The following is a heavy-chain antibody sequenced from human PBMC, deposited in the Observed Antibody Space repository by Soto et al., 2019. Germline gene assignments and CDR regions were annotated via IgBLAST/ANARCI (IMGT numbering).Heavy chain of an antibody. CDR2: INHSGST. V-gene: IGHV4-34*01. Sequence: SETLSLTCAVYGGSFSGYYWSWIRQPPGKGLEWIGEINHSGSTNYNPSLKSRVTISVDTSKNQFSLKLSSVTAADTAVYYCARATLRYYYYYGMDVWGQGTTVTVSS. CDR1: GGSFSGYY. CDR3: ARATLRYYYYYGMDV. J-gene: IGHJ6*02.